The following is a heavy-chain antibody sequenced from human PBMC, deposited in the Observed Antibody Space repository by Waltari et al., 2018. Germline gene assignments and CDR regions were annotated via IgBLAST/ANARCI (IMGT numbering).Heavy chain of an antibody. Sequence: SYAMRWVGQPPGKGLEWVSTVTGSGDSTYYADSVKGRFTISRDNSKNTLYLQMNNLRVEDTAVYYCAKGRGYCTGGSCYSDYWGQGTLATVSS. CDR2: VTGSGDST. D-gene: IGHD2-15*01. CDR1: SYA. J-gene: IGHJ4*02. CDR3: AKGRGYCTGGSCYSDY. V-gene: IGHV3-23*01.